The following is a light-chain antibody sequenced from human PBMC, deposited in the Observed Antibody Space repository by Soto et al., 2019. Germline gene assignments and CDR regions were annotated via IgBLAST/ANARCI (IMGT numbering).Light chain of an antibody. CDR2: KAP. CDR1: HNISSW. CDR3: HQYNSYWWT. V-gene: IGKV1-5*03. J-gene: IGKJ1*01. Sequence: DIQMTQSPSTLSTSVGDRVTITCRASHNISSWLAWYQQKPGKAPKLLIYKAPSLESGVPSRSSGSGAGTEFTLTISSLQPDDFATYFCHQYNSYWWTFGQGTKVDIK.